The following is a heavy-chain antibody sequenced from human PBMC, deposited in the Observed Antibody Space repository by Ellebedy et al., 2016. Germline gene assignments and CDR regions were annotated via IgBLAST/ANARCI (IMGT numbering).Heavy chain of an antibody. CDR3: ARDGTTI. Sequence: GESLKISCAASGFTFSSYAMHWVRQAPGKGLEWVAVISYDGSNKYYADSVKGRFTISRDNSKNTLYLQMNSLRAEDTAVYYCARDGTTIWGQGTMVTVSS. V-gene: IGHV3-30-3*01. J-gene: IGHJ3*02. CDR1: GFTFSSYA. CDR2: ISYDGSNK. D-gene: IGHD1-1*01.